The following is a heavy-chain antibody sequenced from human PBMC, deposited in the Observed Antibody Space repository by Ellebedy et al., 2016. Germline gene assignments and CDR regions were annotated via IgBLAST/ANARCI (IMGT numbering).Heavy chain of an antibody. D-gene: IGHD1-7*01. CDR3: ARHFTGTSLLVDAFDV. V-gene: IGHV4-39*01. J-gene: IGHJ3*01. CDR2: MYYSGST. Sequence: SETLSLTXTVSDGSVYSDDYHWGWFRQPPGKGLDWIGSMYYSGSTYYNPSLKSRVTMSIDTRENQFSLRLTSVTAADTAVYYCARHFTGTSLLVDAFDVWGQGTVVTVSS. CDR1: DGSVYSDDYH.